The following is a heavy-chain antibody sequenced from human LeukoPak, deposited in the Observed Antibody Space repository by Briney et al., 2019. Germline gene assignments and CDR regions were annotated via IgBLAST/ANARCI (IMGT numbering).Heavy chain of an antibody. CDR2: ISSSGSML. CDR1: GFTFSDYY. V-gene: IGHV3-11*04. CDR3: TRRPYSSSWYYFDY. Sequence: PGGSLRLSCTVSGFTFSDYYMSWVRQAPGKGLEWVSYISSSGSMLHYADSVEGRFTISRDNAKNSRYLQMSSLRVEDTAVYYCTRRPYSSSWYYFDYWGQGTLVTVSS. J-gene: IGHJ4*02. D-gene: IGHD6-13*01.